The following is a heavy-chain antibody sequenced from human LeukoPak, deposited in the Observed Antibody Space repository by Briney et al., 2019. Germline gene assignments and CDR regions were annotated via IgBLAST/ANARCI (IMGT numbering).Heavy chain of an antibody. CDR2: IYYSGST. CDR1: GGSISSGGYY. CDR3: ARSISSGWYDAFDI. V-gene: IGHV4-31*03. Sequence: PSETLSSTCTVSGGSISSGGYYWSWIRQHPGKGLEWIGYIYYSGSTYYNPSLKSRVTISVDTSKNQFSLKLSSVTAADTAVYYCARSISSGWYDAFDIWGQGTMVTVSS. J-gene: IGHJ3*02. D-gene: IGHD6-19*01.